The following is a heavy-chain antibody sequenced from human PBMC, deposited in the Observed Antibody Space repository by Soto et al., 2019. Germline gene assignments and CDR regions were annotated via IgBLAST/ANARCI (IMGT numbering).Heavy chain of an antibody. CDR3: ARPSIAARCCGMDV. D-gene: IGHD6-6*01. CDR2: IYPGDSDT. CDR1: GYSFTGYS. Sequence: GESLKHSYNGSGYSFTGYSIGCVRQMPGKGLEWMGIIYPGDSDTRYSPSFHGQVTISADNSISTSYLQWSSLKASDTAMYYCARPSIAARCCGMDVWGQGTTVTVS. V-gene: IGHV5-51*01. J-gene: IGHJ6*02.